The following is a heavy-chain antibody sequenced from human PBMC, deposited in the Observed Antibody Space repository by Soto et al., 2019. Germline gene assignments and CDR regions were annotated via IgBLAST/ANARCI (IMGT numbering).Heavy chain of an antibody. J-gene: IGHJ4*02. CDR1: GGSISSYY. CDR3: ARETHGSGWYFDY. V-gene: IGHV4-59*01. CDR2: IYYSGST. D-gene: IGHD6-19*01. Sequence: QVQLQESGPGLVKPSETLSLTCTVSGGSISSYYWSWIRQPPGKGLEWIGYIYYSGSTNYNPSLKSRVTISVDTSKNQFFLKLSSVTAADTAVYYCARETHGSGWYFDYWGQGTLVTVSS.